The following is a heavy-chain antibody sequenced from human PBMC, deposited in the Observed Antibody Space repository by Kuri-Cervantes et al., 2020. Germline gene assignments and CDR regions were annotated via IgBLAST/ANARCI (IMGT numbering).Heavy chain of an antibody. Sequence: SLNISWAASGFTFSSYAMHWVRQAPGKGLEWVAVISYDGSNKYYADAVKGRFTISRDNSKNTQYLQMNSLRAEDTAVYYCATGPEGVVNVPYYYGMDVWGQGTTVTVSS. J-gene: IGHJ6*02. D-gene: IGHD3-22*01. CDR2: ISYDGSNK. V-gene: IGHV3-30-3*01. CDR1: GFTFSSYA. CDR3: ATGPEGVVNVPYYYGMDV.